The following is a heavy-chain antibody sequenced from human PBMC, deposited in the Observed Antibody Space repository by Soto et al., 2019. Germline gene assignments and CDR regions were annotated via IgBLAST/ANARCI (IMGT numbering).Heavy chain of an antibody. CDR1: GGSISSGDYY. V-gene: IGHV4-30-4*01. CDR3: ASSIAARPTTPILYYYYGMDV. J-gene: IGHJ6*02. Sequence: NPSETLSLTCTVSGGSISSGDYYWSWIRQPPGKGLEWIGYIYYSGSTYYNPSLKSRVTISVDTSKNQFSLKLSSVTAADTAVYYCASSIAARPTTPILYYYYGMDVWGQGTTVTVSS. CDR2: IYYSGST. D-gene: IGHD6-6*01.